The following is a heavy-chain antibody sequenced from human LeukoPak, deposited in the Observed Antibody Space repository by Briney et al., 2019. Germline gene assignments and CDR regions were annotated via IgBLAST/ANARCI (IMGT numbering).Heavy chain of an antibody. Sequence: GGSLRLSCAASGFTFSSYSMNWVRQAPGKGLEWVAVISYDGSNKYYADSVKGRFTISRDNSKNTLYLQMNSLRAEDTAVYYCAKDKGYNLPVDYWGQGTLVTVSS. CDR3: AKDKGYNLPVDY. CDR1: GFTFSSYS. V-gene: IGHV3-30*18. CDR2: ISYDGSNK. J-gene: IGHJ4*02. D-gene: IGHD5-24*01.